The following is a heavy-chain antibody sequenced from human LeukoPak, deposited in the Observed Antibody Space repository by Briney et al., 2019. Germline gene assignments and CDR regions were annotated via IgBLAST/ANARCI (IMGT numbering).Heavy chain of an antibody. D-gene: IGHD6-13*01. CDR3: ARDLGGMAY. CDR1: GFTFSSYS. Sequence: PGGSLRLSCAASGFTFSSYSMNWVRQAPGKGLEWVSYISSSSSTIYYADSVKGRFTISRDNAKNSLYLQMNSLRAEDTAVYYCARDLGGMAYWGQGTLVTVSS. V-gene: IGHV3-48*01. CDR2: ISSSSSTI. J-gene: IGHJ4*02.